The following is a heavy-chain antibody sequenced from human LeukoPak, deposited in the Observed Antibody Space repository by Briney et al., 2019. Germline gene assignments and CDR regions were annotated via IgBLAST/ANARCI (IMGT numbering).Heavy chain of an antibody. CDR1: GGSISSYY. Sequence: SETLPLTRTVSGGSISSYYWSWIRQPPAKGLEWMGYIYYSGSTNYNPSLKSRVTISVDTSKNQFSLKLSSVTAADTAVYYCARAYCGGDCYSIAAFDIWGQGTMVTVSS. CDR3: ARAYCGGDCYSIAAFDI. CDR2: IYYSGST. V-gene: IGHV4-59*01. D-gene: IGHD2-21*01. J-gene: IGHJ3*02.